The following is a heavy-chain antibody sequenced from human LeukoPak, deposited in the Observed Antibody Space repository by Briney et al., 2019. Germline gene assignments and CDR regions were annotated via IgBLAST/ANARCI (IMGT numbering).Heavy chain of an antibody. CDR3: ARPIVGATTDAYFDY. J-gene: IGHJ4*02. D-gene: IGHD1-26*01. CDR1: GFTFSSYA. V-gene: IGHV3-23*01. Sequence: GGSLRLSCAASGFTFSSYAMSWVRQAPGKGLEWVSAISGSGGSTYYADSVKGRFTISRDNSKNTLYLQMNSLRAEDTAVYYCARPIVGATTDAYFDYWGQGTLVTVSS. CDR2: ISGSGGST.